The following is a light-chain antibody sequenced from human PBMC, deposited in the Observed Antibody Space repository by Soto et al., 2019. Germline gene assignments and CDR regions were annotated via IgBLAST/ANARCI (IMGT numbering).Light chain of an antibody. Sequence: DIQMTQSPSSLSASVGDRVTMTCRASQSISSYLNWYQQKPGKAPKPLIYAASILQSGVPSRLSAPESGRDVTLTISSLKHEDFATYYCQQSYRTPRTFGPGTKVHIK. CDR2: AAS. J-gene: IGKJ3*01. V-gene: IGKV1-39*01. CDR1: QSISSY. CDR3: QQSYRTPRT.